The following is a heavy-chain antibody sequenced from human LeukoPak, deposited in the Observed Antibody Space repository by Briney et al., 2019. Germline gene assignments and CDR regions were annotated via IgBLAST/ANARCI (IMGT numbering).Heavy chain of an antibody. CDR3: ARDGYDFHAFDI. CDR1: GYTFNTYG. CDR2: IRAYSGNT. D-gene: IGHD3-3*01. V-gene: IGHV1-18*01. Sequence: ASVKVSCKASGYTFNTYGITWVRQAPGQGLEWMGWIRAYSGNTDYAQKFQDRVTMTTDTSTSTSYMELRSLRSDDTAVYYCARDGYDFHAFDIWGQGTMVTVSS. J-gene: IGHJ3*02.